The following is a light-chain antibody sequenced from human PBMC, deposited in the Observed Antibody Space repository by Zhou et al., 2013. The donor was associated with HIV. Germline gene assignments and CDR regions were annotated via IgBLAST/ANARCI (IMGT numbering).Light chain of an antibody. CDR1: QSISGY. V-gene: IGKV1-39*01. CDR3: QQSYYTPVT. CDR2: AAS. J-gene: IGKJ2*01. Sequence: DIQMTQSPSSLSASVGDRITITCRASQSISGYLNWYQQKPGKAPKLLIYAASSLQSGVPSRFSGSGYGTDFTLTISSLQPEDFATYYCQQSYYTPVTFGQGTKLEIK.